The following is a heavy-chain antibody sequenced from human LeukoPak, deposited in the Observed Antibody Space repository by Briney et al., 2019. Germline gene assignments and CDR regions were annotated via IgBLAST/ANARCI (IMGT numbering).Heavy chain of an antibody. CDR1: GGSISSGGYY. CDR3: AGLPADDGSLYFDY. V-gene: IGHV4-30-2*01. J-gene: IGHJ4*02. D-gene: IGHD1-26*01. CDR2: IYHSGST. Sequence: SETLSLTCTVSGGSISSGGYYWSWIRQPPGKGLEWIGYIYHSGSTYYNPSLKSRVTILVDTSKNQFSLKLSSVTAADTAVYYCAGLPADDGSLYFDYWGQGTLVTVSS.